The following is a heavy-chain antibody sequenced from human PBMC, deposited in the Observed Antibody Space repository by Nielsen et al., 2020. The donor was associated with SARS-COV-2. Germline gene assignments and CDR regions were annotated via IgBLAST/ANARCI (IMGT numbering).Heavy chain of an antibody. V-gene: IGHV1-24*01. Sequence: ASVKVSCKVSGGALTLFSMHWVRQAPGKGLEWMGEFDPQDGKTTYAQKFQGRVTMTEDTSIDTAYLDLSGLTSDDTTIYYCATDSPIGVVIYALAHWGQGTPVTVSS. D-gene: IGHD3-3*01. CDR1: GGALTLFS. J-gene: IGHJ4*02. CDR3: ATDSPIGVVIYALAH. CDR2: FDPQDGKT.